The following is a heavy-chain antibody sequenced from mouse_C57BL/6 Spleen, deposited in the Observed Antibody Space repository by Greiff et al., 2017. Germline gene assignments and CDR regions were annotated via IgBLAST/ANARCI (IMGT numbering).Heavy chain of an antibody. J-gene: IGHJ2*01. V-gene: IGHV1-69*01. CDR2: IDPSDSYT. D-gene: IGHD1-1*01. CDR1: GYTFTSYW. Sequence: QVQLQQPGAELVMPGASVKLSCKASGYTFTSYWMHWVKQRPGQGLEWIGEIDPSDSYTTYNQKFKGKSTLTVYKSSSTAYMQLSSLTSEDSAVDYCARPLRTTVVASFDYWGQGTTLTVSS. CDR3: ARPLRTTVVASFDY.